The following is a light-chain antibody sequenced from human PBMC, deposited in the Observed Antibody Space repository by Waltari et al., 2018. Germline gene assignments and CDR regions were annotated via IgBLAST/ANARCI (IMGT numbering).Light chain of an antibody. J-gene: IGLJ2*01. CDR2: DVS. Sequence: QSALTQPASVSGSPGQSVTIFCAGPSNAVGRYNSVSWYQEHPGQAPRVIIYDVSDRPSGVSDRFSGSKSGNTASLTISGLQAEDEADYYCSSQSSNDVVLFGGGTKLTVL. CDR3: SSQSSNDVVL. V-gene: IGLV2-14*01. CDR1: SNAVGRYNS.